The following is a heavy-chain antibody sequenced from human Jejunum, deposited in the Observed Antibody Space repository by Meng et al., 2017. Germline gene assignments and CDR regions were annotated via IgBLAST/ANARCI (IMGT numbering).Heavy chain of an antibody. D-gene: IGHD3-3*01. CDR2: MYVTGRP. CDR1: GGSVSGHF. V-gene: IGHV4-4*07. Sequence: SDTLSLTCSVSGGSVSGHFWTWSPRPAGKGLEWFGRMYVTGRPNSNHSLESRVSMSLDTAKNQISLKLTSVTAADTAVYFCARDQSIWPNAFDYWGQGRLVTVSS. CDR3: ARDQSIWPNAFDY. J-gene: IGHJ4*02.